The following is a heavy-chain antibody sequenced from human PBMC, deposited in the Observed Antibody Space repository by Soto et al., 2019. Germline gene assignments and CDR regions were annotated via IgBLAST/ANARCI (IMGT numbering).Heavy chain of an antibody. CDR1: GGSISSYY. V-gene: IGHV4-4*07. D-gene: IGHD6-13*01. Sequence: SETLSLTCTVSGGSISSYYWSWIRQPAGKGLEWIGRIYTSGSTNYNPSLKSRVTMSVDTSKNQFSLKLSSVTAADTAVYYCARDYSSSWYRGSWFDPWGQGTLVTVSS. J-gene: IGHJ5*02. CDR2: IYTSGST. CDR3: ARDYSSSWYRGSWFDP.